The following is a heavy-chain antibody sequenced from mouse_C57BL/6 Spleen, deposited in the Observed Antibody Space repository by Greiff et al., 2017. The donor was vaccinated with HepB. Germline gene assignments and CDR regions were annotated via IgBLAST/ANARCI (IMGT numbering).Heavy chain of an antibody. CDR2: ISYDGSN. D-gene: IGHD2-1*01. V-gene: IGHV3-6*01. CDR1: GYSITSGYY. Sequence: DVQLQESGPGLVKPSQSLSLTCSVTGYSITSGYYWNWIRQFPGNKLEWMGYISYDGSNNYNPSLKNRISITRDTSKNQFFLKLNSVTTEDTATYYCARDQGYYGNYNYAMDYWGQGTSVTVSS. J-gene: IGHJ4*01. CDR3: ARDQGYYGNYNYAMDY.